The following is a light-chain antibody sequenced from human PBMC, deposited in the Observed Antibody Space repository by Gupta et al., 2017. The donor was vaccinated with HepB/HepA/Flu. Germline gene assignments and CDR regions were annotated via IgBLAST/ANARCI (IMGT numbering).Light chain of an antibody. J-gene: IGKJ1*01. CDR3: QQYNNWPPWT. CDR1: QSVSSN. CDR2: GAS. V-gene: IGKV3-15*01. Sequence: IVMTQLPATLSVSPGERATLSCRASQSVSSNLAWYQQKPGQAPRLLIYGASTRATGIPARFSGSGSGTEFTLTISSLQSEDFAVYYCQQYNNWPPWTFGQGTKVEIK.